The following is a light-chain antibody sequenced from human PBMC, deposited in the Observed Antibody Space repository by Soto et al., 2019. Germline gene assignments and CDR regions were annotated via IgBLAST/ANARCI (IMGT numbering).Light chain of an antibody. Sequence: IRITQSPPSLSASVEDRVTITCRASQGISNELGWYQQRPGKAPKVLIYGASNLQSRVPSRFSGSASGTDFTPTISSLQPEDFATYYCLQDYTYPGTFGQGTKVDIK. J-gene: IGKJ1*01. CDR3: LQDYTYPGT. V-gene: IGKV1-6*01. CDR1: QGISNE. CDR2: GAS.